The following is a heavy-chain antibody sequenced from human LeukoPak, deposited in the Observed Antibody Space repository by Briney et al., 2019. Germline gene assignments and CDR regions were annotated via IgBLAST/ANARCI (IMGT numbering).Heavy chain of an antibody. CDR1: GGTFSSHA. CDR2: IIPIFGIA. CDR3: ARQGYCSGGSCTGAHWFDP. D-gene: IGHD2-15*01. J-gene: IGHJ5*02. V-gene: IGHV1-69*04. Sequence: GSSVKVSCKASGGTFSSHAISWVRQAPGQGLEWMGRIIPIFGIANYEQKFQGRVTITADKSTSTAYMELSSLRSEDTAVYYCARQGYCSGGSCTGAHWFDPWGQGTLVTVSS.